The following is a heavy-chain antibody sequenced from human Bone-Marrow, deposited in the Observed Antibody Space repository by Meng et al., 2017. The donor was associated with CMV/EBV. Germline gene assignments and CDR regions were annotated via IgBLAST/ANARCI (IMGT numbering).Heavy chain of an antibody. CDR1: GFTFSTYE. CDR2: ITSSGRTI. J-gene: IGHJ4*02. CDR3: AREDYGSGSLNF. D-gene: IGHD3-10*01. V-gene: IGHV3-48*03. Sequence: LSLTCVASGFTFSTYEMNWVRQAPGKGLEWVSYITSSGRTIHYADSVKGRFTISRDNAKNLLYLQINSLRAEDTAVYYCAREDYGSGSLNFWGQGTLVTVSS.